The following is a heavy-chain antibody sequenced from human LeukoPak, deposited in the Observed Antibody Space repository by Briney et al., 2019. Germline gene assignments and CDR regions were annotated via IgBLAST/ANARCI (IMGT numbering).Heavy chain of an antibody. V-gene: IGHV3-21*01. Sequence: GGSLRLACAVSGFTFSNYSMNWVRQAPGKGLEWVSSISSSSSYVYYADSVKGRFTISRDNAKNSLYLQMNSLRAEDTAVYYCARVTMVRGVYDAFDIWGQGTMVTVSS. CDR3: ARVTMVRGVYDAFDI. CDR1: GFTFSNYS. J-gene: IGHJ3*02. D-gene: IGHD3-10*01. CDR2: ISSSSSYV.